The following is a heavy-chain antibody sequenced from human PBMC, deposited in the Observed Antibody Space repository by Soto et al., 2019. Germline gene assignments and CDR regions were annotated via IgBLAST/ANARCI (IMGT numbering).Heavy chain of an antibody. CDR1: GYTFTSYA. J-gene: IGHJ4*02. V-gene: IGHV1-3*01. D-gene: IGHD3-9*01. Sequence: QVQLVQSGAEVKKPGASVKVSCKASGYTFTSYAMHWVRQAPGQRLEWMGWINAGNGNTKYSQKFQGRVTITRDTSASTAYMELSSLRSEDTAVYYCASVAYYDILTGYYYYFDYWGQGTLVTVSS. CDR2: INAGNGNT. CDR3: ASVAYYDILTGYYYYFDY.